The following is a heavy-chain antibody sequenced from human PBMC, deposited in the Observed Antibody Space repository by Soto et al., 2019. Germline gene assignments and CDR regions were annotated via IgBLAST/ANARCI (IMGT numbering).Heavy chain of an antibody. CDR2: IIPILGIA. Sequence: GASVKVSCKASGYTFTSYGISWVRQAPGQGLEWMGRIIPILGIANYAQKFQGRVTITADKSTSTAYMELSSLRSEDTAVYYCARAYYYDSSGYQKYYYYGMDVWGQGTTVTVSS. CDR3: ARAYYYDSSGYQKYYYYGMDV. J-gene: IGHJ6*02. CDR1: GYTFTSYG. D-gene: IGHD3-22*01. V-gene: IGHV1-69*04.